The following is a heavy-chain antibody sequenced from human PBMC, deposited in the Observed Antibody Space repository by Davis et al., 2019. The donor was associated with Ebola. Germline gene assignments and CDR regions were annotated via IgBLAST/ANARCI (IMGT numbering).Heavy chain of an antibody. V-gene: IGHV3-30*04. CDR1: GFTFSSYA. J-gene: IGHJ6*02. D-gene: IGHD2-15*01. CDR2: ISYEGGSQ. CDR3: ARVGCSGGSCYGLDV. Sequence: GESLKLSCVGSGFTFSSYAMHWVRQAPGKGLEWVAVISYEGGSQDYADSVKGRFTISRDDSKNTLYLQMNSLRAEDTAVYYCARVGCSGGSCYGLDVWGQGTTVTVSS.